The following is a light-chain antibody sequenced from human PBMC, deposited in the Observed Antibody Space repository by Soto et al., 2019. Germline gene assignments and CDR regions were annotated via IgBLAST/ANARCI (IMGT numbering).Light chain of an antibody. CDR3: QSSDSRLSGSDV. CDR2: GDS. CDR1: SSNIGAGYD. V-gene: IGLV1-40*01. J-gene: IGLJ1*01. Sequence: QSVLTQPPPVSGAPGRLVTISCSRSSSNIGAGYDVNWYQQLPGTATKLLIFGDSNRPSGVPDRFSGSKSGTSASLAITGLQADDEADYHCQSSDSRLSGSDVFGTGTKVTVL.